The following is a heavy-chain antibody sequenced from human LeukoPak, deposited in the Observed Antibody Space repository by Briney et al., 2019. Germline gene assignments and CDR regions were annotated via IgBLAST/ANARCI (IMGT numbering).Heavy chain of an antibody. J-gene: IGHJ3*02. Sequence: GGSLRLSCAASGFTFDDYGMSWVRQAPGKGLEWVSGINWNGGSTGYADSVKGRFTISRDNAKNSLYLRMNSLRAEDTALYYCAGASIGSSTLGAFDIWGQGTMVTVSS. CDR1: GFTFDDYG. CDR3: AGASIGSSTLGAFDI. D-gene: IGHD2-2*01. V-gene: IGHV3-20*04. CDR2: INWNGGST.